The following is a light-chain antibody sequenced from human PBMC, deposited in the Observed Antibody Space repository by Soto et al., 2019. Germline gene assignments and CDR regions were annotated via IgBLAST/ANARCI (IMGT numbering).Light chain of an antibody. CDR3: QQYGSSPPTLT. Sequence: EIVMTQSPATLSVSPGDGATLSCRASQSVSSSYLAWYQQKPGQAPRLLIYGASSRATGIPDRFSGSGSGTDFTLTISRLEPEDFAVYYCQQYGSSPPTLTFGGGTKVDIK. CDR2: GAS. J-gene: IGKJ4*01. V-gene: IGKV3-20*01. CDR1: QSVSSSY.